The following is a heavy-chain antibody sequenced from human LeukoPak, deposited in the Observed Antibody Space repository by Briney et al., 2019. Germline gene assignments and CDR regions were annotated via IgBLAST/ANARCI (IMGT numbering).Heavy chain of an antibody. D-gene: IGHD2-2*02. J-gene: IGHJ4*02. CDR2: LDPEDGET. CDR1: GYTLTELS. V-gene: IGHV1-24*01. Sequence: ASVKVSCKVSGYTLTELSMHWVRQAPGKGLEWMGGLDPEDGETIYAQKFQGRVTMTEDTSTDTAYMELSSLRSEDTAVYYCATFRCSSTSCYIGFDYWGQGTLVTVSS. CDR3: ATFRCSSTSCYIGFDY.